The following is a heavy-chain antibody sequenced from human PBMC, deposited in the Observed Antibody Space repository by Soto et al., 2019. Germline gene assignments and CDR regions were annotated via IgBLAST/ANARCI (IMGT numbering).Heavy chain of an antibody. CDR1: GGSISSYY. J-gene: IGHJ4*02. CDR3: ARSPVLRFLEWSHFDY. D-gene: IGHD3-3*01. Sequence: QVQLQESGPGLVKPSETLSLTCTVSGGSISSYYWSWIRQPPGKGLEWIGYIYYSGSTNYNPSLKSRVTISVDTSKNQFSLKLSSVTAADTAMYYCARSPVLRFLEWSHFDYWGQGTLVTVSS. V-gene: IGHV4-59*08. CDR2: IYYSGST.